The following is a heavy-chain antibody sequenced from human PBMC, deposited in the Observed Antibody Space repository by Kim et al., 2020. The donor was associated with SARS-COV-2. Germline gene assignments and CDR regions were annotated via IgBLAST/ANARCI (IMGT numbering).Heavy chain of an antibody. J-gene: IGHJ4*02. CDR2: ISYDGSNK. CDR1: GFTISSYG. D-gene: IGHD4-17*01. V-gene: IGHV3-30*18. CDR3: AKDRGYGDYLDY. Sequence: GGSLRLSCAASGFTISSYGMHWVRQAPGKGLEWVAVISYDGSNKYYADSVKGRFTISRDNSKNTLYLQMNSLRAEDTAVYYCAKDRGYGDYLDYWGQGTLVTVSS.